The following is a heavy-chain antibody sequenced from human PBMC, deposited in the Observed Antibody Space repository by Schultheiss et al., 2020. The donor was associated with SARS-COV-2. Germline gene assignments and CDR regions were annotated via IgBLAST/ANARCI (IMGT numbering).Heavy chain of an antibody. V-gene: IGHV3-23*03. CDR3: VRYGGIAVAGIIDY. Sequence: GGSLRLSCAASGFTFSSYAMSWVRQAPGKGLEWVSVIYSGGSTYYADSVKGRFTISRDNSKNTLYLQMNSLRAEDTAVYYCVRYGGIAVAGIIDYWGQGTLVTVSS. CDR2: IYSGGST. CDR1: GFTFSSYA. D-gene: IGHD6-19*01. J-gene: IGHJ4*02.